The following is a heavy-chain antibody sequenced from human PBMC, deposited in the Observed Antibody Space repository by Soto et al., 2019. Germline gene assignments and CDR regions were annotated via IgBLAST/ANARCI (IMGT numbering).Heavy chain of an antibody. Sequence: EVQLVESGGGLVKPGGSLRLSCAASGFTFSSYSMNWVRQAPGKGLEWVSSISSSSSYIYYADSVKGRFTISRDNAKNSLYLQMNSLRAEDTAVYYCARDDRFGSSWYLQGWFDPWGQGTLVTVSS. D-gene: IGHD6-13*01. CDR3: ARDDRFGSSWYLQGWFDP. V-gene: IGHV3-21*01. CDR1: GFTFSSYS. J-gene: IGHJ5*02. CDR2: ISSSSSYI.